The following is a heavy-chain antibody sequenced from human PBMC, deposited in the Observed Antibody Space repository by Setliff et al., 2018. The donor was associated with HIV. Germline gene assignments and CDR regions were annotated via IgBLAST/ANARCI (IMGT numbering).Heavy chain of an antibody. V-gene: IGHV3-66*01. CDR1: GFTVSSNY. J-gene: IGHJ2*01. CDR2: IYSGGST. D-gene: IGHD2-15*01. CDR3: ARENRYCSGGSCDWYFNL. Sequence: GGSLRLSCAASGFTVSSNYMSWVRQAPGKGLEWVSDIYSGGSTYYADSVKGRFTISRDNSKNTLYLQMNSLRAEDTAVYYCARENRYCSGGSCDWYFNLWGRGTLVTVS.